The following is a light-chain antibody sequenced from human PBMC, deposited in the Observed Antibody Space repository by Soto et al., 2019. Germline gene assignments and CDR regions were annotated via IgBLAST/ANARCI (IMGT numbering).Light chain of an antibody. Sequence: DIQMTQSPSSLSASVGQRVTITCQASEDISDFLNWYQQKPGRAPKLLISRASNLHTGVPSRFSGSSSGTHFVLTINSLQPDDSATYYCQQFDALPPFTFGPGTKVEI. CDR2: RAS. CDR1: EDISDF. CDR3: QQFDALPPFT. J-gene: IGKJ3*01. V-gene: IGKV1-33*01.